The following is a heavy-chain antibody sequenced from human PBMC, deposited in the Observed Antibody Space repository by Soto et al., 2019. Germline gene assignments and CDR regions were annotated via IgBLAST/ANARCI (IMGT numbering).Heavy chain of an antibody. J-gene: IGHJ6*02. D-gene: IGHD3-10*01. CDR3: ARSVRSGSFPYYYYAMDF. Sequence: PGGSLRLSCAASGFTSSNYWMHWVRQAPGKGLVWVSRIKSDGSSTSYADSVKGRFTISRDNAKNTLDLQMHGLRAEDMAVYYCARSVRSGSFPYYYYAMDFWGQGTTVIGSS. CDR1: GFTSSNYW. CDR2: IKSDGSST. V-gene: IGHV3-74*01.